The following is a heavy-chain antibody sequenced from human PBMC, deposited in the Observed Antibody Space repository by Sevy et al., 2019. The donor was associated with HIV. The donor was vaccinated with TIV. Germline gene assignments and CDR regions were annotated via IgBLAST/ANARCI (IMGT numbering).Heavy chain of an antibody. CDR1: GYTLTELS. D-gene: IGHD3-3*01. CDR2: FDPEDGET. V-gene: IGHV1-24*01. Sequence: ASVKVSCKVSGYTLTELSMHWVRQAPGKGLEWMGGFDPEDGETIYAQKFQGRDTMTEDTSTDTAYMELSSLRSEDTAVYYCATVGGMVIPKSRNWFDPWGQGTLVTVSS. CDR3: ATVGGMVIPKSRNWFDP. J-gene: IGHJ5*02.